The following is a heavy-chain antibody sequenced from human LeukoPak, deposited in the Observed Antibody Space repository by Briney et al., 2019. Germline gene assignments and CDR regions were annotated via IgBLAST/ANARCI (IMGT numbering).Heavy chain of an antibody. D-gene: IGHD5-12*01. J-gene: IGHJ4*02. Sequence: SETLSLTCPLTGGSISTYYWNWIRQPPGKGLEWIGFIYHSGSTNYNPSLKSRVTISVDTSKNQFSLKLSSVTAADTAVYYCARGGGYASPIGYWGQGALVTVSS. CDR2: IYHSGST. V-gene: IGHV4-59*01. CDR1: GGSISTYY. CDR3: ARGGGYASPIGY.